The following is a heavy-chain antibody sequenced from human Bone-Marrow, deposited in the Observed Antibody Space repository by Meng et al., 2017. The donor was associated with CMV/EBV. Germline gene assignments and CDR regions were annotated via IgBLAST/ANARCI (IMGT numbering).Heavy chain of an antibody. V-gene: IGHV3-30-3*01. CDR2: ISYDGSNK. CDR1: GFTFSSYA. Sequence: GESLKISCAAAGFTFSSYAMHWVRQAPGKGLEWVAVISYDGSNKYYADSVKGRFTISRDNSKNTLYLQMNSLRAEDTAVYYCARDVGGLGYYGMDVWGQGTTVTFSS. D-gene: IGHD3-16*01. CDR3: ARDVGGLGYYGMDV. J-gene: IGHJ6*02.